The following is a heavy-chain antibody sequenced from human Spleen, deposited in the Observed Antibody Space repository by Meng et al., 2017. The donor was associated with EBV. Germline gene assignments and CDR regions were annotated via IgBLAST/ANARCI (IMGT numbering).Heavy chain of an antibody. J-gene: IGHJ4*02. CDR2: INPSDGSA. CDR1: GYTFSPFH. V-gene: IGHV1-46*01. Sequence: VQLGQYEAEGKRPGCPWKFASKAFGYTFSPFHMHWVRQYPRQWPEWMGVINPSDGSASYTQKFQGRVTITSDTSTRTVYMELSSLSSEDTAIYYCAKDRDFDSGYYPRLDFWGQGTLVTVSS. D-gene: IGHD3-22*01. CDR3: AKDRDFDSGYYPRLDF.